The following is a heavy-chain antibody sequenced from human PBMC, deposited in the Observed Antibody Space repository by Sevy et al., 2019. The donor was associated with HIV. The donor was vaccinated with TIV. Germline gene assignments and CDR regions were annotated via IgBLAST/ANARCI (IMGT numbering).Heavy chain of an antibody. J-gene: IGHJ6*03. CDR1: GGSISSGSYY. CDR3: ARDKRVYGSGSSDIYYYYYYMDV. Sequence: SETLSLTCTVSGGSISSGSYYWSWIRQPAGKGLEWIGRIYTSGSTNYNPSLKSRVTISVDTSKSQFSLKRSSVTAADTAVYYLARDKRVYGSGSSDIYYYYYYMDVWGKGTTVTVSS. V-gene: IGHV4-61*02. D-gene: IGHD3-10*01. CDR2: IYTSGST.